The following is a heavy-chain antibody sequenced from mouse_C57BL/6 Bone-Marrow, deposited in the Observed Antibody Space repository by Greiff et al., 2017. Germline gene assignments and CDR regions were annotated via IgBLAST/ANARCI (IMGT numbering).Heavy chain of an antibody. J-gene: IGHJ2*01. Sequence: LQQPGTELVKPGASVKLSCTASGYTFTSYWMHWVKQRPGHGLAWIGNINPSNGGTNYNEKFKSKATLTVDKSSSTAYLQLSSLTSEDSAVYYCAIIYYGNYGENYFDYWGQGTTLTVSS. D-gene: IGHD2-1*01. CDR3: AIIYYGNYGENYFDY. CDR1: GYTFTSYW. V-gene: IGHV1-53*01. CDR2: INPSNGGT.